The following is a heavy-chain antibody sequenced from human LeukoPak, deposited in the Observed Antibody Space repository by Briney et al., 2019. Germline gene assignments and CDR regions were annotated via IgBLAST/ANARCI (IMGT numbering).Heavy chain of an antibody. CDR1: GFTVSSNY. Sequence: GSLRLSCAASGFTVSSNYMSWVRQAPGKGLEWVSVIYSGGSTYYADSVKGRFTISRDNSKNTLYLQMNSLRAEDTAVYYCARVLSSSAVRGVIDYWGQGTLVTVSS. V-gene: IGHV3-53*01. CDR2: IYSGGST. D-gene: IGHD2-2*01. CDR3: ARVLSSSAVRGVIDY. J-gene: IGHJ4*02.